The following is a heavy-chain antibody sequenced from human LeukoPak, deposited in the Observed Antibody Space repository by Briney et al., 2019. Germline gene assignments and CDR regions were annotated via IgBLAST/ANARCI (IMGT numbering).Heavy chain of an antibody. CDR3: ARVSILIVPYYAFDI. CDR1: GFTFSSYG. CDR2: ISGSGGTT. D-gene: IGHD2/OR15-2a*01. J-gene: IGHJ3*02. Sequence: GGSLRLSCAASGFTFSSYGMSWVRQAPGKGLEWVSSISGSGGTTSYADFVKGRFTISRDNSKNSLYLQMNSLRAEDTAVYYCARVSILIVPYYAFDIWGQGTMVTVSS. V-gene: IGHV3-23*01.